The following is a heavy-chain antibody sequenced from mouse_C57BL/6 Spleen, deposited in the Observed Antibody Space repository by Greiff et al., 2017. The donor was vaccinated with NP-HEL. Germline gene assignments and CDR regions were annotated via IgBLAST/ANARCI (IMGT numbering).Heavy chain of an antibody. V-gene: IGHV1-66*01. CDR3: AREGYYYGSSTWFAY. CDR1: GYSFTSYY. J-gene: IGHJ3*01. CDR2: IYPGSGNT. D-gene: IGHD1-1*01. Sequence: QVQLQQSGPELVKPGASVKISCKASGYSFTSYYIHWVKQRPGQGLEWIGWIYPGSGNTTYNEKFKGKATLTADTSSSTAYMQLRSLTSEDSAVYYCAREGYYYGSSTWFAYWGQGTLVTVSA.